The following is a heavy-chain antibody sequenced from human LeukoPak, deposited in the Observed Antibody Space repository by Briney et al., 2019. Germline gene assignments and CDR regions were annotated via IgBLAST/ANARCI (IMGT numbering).Heavy chain of an antibody. CDR1: GGSISSSSYY. J-gene: IGHJ4*02. CDR3: ARGPHDYGDYESRGYYFDY. Sequence: SETLSLTCTVSGGSISSSSYYWGWIRQPPGKGLEWIGSIYYSGSTYYNPSLKSRVTISVDTSKNQFSLKLSSVTAADTAVYYCARGPHDYGDYESRGYYFDYWGQGTLVTVSS. D-gene: IGHD4-17*01. V-gene: IGHV4-39*01. CDR2: IYYSGST.